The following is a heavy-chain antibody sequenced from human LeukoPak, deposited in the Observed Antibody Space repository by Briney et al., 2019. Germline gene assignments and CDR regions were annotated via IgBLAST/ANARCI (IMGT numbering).Heavy chain of an antibody. CDR1: GFTFSGSA. J-gene: IGHJ3*02. CDR2: IRSKVNNYAT. Sequence: PGGSLRLSCAASGFTFSGSAIHWVRQASGKELEWVGRIRSKVNNYATEYAASVRGRFTLSRDDSKNTAYLQINSLKTEDTAIYYCASRVYGDSLYDAFDIWGQGALVTVSS. CDR3: ASRVYGDSLYDAFDI. D-gene: IGHD4-17*01. V-gene: IGHV3-73*01.